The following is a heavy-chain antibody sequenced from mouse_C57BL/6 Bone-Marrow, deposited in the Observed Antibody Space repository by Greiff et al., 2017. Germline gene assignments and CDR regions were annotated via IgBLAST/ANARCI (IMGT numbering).Heavy chain of an antibody. D-gene: IGHD2-5*01. CDR3: ARHAPSYYSKAFAY. CDR2: ISGGGGNT. CDR1: GFTFSSYT. J-gene: IGHJ3*01. Sequence: EVKLMESGGGLVKPGGSLKLSCAASGFTFSSYTMSWVRQTPEKRLEWVATISGGGGNTYYPDSVKGRFTISRDNAKNTLYLQMSSLRSEDTALYYCARHAPSYYSKAFAYWGQGTLVTVSA. V-gene: IGHV5-9*01.